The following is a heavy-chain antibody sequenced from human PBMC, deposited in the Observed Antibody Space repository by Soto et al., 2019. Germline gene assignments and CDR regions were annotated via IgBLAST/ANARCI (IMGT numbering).Heavy chain of an antibody. CDR1: GGTFSSYA. CDR3: ARDLGRGTPYYYYGMDV. CDR2: IIPIFGTA. V-gene: IGHV1-69*13. Sequence: ASVKVSCKASGGTFSSYAISWVRQAPGQGLEWMGGIIPIFGTANYAQKFQGRVTITADESTSTAYMELSSLRSEDTAVYYCARDLGRGTPYYYYGMDVWGQGTTVTVSS. D-gene: IGHD2-15*01. J-gene: IGHJ6*02.